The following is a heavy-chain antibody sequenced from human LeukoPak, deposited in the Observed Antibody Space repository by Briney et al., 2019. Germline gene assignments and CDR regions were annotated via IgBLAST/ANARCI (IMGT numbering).Heavy chain of an antibody. CDR1: GFTFSNAW. CDR2: IKSKTDVGAT. J-gene: IGHJ4*02. V-gene: IGHV3-15*01. D-gene: IGHD6-13*01. CDR3: TKYSSSSFFDY. Sequence: GGSLRLSCAASGFTFSNAWMSWVRQVPGKGLEWVGRIKSKTDVGATDYAAPVKGRFTISRDDSKDTLYLQMNSLKTEDTAVYYCTKYSSSSFFDYWGQGTLVTVSS.